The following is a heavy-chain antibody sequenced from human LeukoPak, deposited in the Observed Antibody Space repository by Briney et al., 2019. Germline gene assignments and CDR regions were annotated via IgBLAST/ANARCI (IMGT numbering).Heavy chain of an antibody. Sequence: PSESLSLTCTVSGGSISSGAYYWSWIRQPPGKGLEWIGEINHSGSTNYNPSLKSRVTISVDTSKNQFSLKLSSVTAADTAVYYCARGGGAMVRGVITKYYYYYGMDVWGQGTTVTVSS. CDR3: ARGGGAMVRGVITKYYYYYGMDV. CDR2: INHSGST. D-gene: IGHD3-10*01. V-gene: IGHV4-39*07. J-gene: IGHJ6*02. CDR1: GGSISSGAYY.